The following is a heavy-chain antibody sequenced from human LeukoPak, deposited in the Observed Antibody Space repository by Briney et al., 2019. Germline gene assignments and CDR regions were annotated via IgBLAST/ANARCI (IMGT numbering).Heavy chain of an antibody. CDR1: GFTVSNYW. Sequence: PGGSLRLSCAAPGFTVSNYWMSWVRQAPGEGLEWVACIHQNGGTEYYVDSVKGRFAISRDNSKNSLHLQMSSLTVEDTAVYYCARDLSSRDAFWGQGTLVIVSS. J-gene: IGHJ4*02. V-gene: IGHV3-7*03. D-gene: IGHD6-13*01. CDR2: IHQNGGTE. CDR3: ARDLSSRDAF.